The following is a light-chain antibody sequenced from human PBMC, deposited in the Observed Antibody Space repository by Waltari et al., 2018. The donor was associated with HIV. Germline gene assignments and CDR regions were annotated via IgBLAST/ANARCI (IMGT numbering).Light chain of an antibody. CDR1: SSDVGGYNY. J-gene: IGLJ2*01. CDR2: EVS. V-gene: IGLV2-14*01. Sequence: QSALTQPASVSGSPGQSITISCTGTSSDVGGYNYVSWSQQHPGKAPKLMIYEVSNRPSGVSHRFSGSKSGNTASLTISGLQAEDEADYYCSSYTSSSVLFGGGTKVTVL. CDR3: SSYTSSSVL.